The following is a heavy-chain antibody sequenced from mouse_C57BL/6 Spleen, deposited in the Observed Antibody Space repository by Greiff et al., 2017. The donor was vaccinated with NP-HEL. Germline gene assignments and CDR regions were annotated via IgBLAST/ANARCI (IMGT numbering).Heavy chain of an antibody. CDR1: GYAFSSYW. Sequence: VKLVESGAELVKPGASVKISCKASGYAFSSYWMNWVKQRPGKGLEWIGQIYPGDGDTNYNGKFKGKATLTADKSSSTAYMQLSSLTSEDSAVYFCARFDSRDYYAMDYWGQGTSVTVSS. CDR2: IYPGDGDT. V-gene: IGHV1-80*01. D-gene: IGHD2-4*01. CDR3: ARFDSRDYYAMDY. J-gene: IGHJ4*01.